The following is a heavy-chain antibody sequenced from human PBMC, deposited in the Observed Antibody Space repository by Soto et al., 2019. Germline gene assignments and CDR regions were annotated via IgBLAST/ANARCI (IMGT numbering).Heavy chain of an antibody. V-gene: IGHV3-30*18. CDR2: ISYDGRNS. J-gene: IGHJ2*01. CDR1: GFTFSNYG. D-gene: IGHD4-17*01. Sequence: QVQLVESGGGVVQPGGSLRLACAASGFTFSNYGMHWVRQAPGKGLEWVAVISYDGRNSYYADSVQGRFTISRDNSNNTVYLHMNSLRAEDTAIYYCAKDQDNTDYYWIFDLWGRGTPVTVSS. CDR3: AKDQDNTDYYWIFDL.